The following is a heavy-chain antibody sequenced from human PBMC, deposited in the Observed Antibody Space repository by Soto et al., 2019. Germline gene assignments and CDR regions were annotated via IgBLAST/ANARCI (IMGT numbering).Heavy chain of an antibody. CDR3: AKDGGYHHLTYYFDY. V-gene: IGHV3-23*01. D-gene: IGHD2-15*01. CDR1: GFTFSSYA. CDR2: ISGSGGST. Sequence: GGSLRLSCAASGFTFSSYAMSWVRQAPGKGLEWVSAISGSGGSTYYADSVKGRFTISRDNSKNTLYLQMNSLRAEDTAVYYCAKDGGYHHLTYYFDYWGQGTLVTVSS. J-gene: IGHJ4*02.